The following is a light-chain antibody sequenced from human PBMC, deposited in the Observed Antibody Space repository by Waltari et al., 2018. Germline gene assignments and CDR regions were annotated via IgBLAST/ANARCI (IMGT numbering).Light chain of an antibody. Sequence: QSVLTQPPSASGAPGQRVTISCSGTSSNIGNNVVNWYQQLPGKAPKLLIYRDDQRPSGVPDRFSASKSGSSASLAIGGLQSEDEADYYCASWDDRLNGHWVFGGGTKVTVL. V-gene: IGLV1-44*01. CDR2: RDD. J-gene: IGLJ3*02. CDR1: SSNIGNNV. CDR3: ASWDDRLNGHWV.